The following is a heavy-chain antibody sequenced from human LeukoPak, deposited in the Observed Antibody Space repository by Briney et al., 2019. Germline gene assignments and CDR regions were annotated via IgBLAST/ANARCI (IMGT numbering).Heavy chain of an antibody. CDR1: GGSFSGYY. D-gene: IGHD6-13*01. J-gene: IGHJ5*02. CDR3: ARSRGISASPNWFDP. Sequence: SETLSLTCAVYGGSFSGYYWSWIRQPPGKGLEWIGEINHSGSTNYNPSLKSRVTISVDTSKNQFSLKLSSVTAADTALYYCARSRGISASPNWFDPWGQGTLVTVSS. V-gene: IGHV4-34*01. CDR2: INHSGST.